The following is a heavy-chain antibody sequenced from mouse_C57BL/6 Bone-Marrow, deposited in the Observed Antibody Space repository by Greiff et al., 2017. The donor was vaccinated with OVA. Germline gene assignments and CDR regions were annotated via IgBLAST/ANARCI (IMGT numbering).Heavy chain of an antibody. J-gene: IGHJ1*03. CDR3: ARDQNGNYWYFDV. D-gene: IGHD2-1*01. CDR2: INYDGSST. Sequence: EVQRVESEGGLVQPGSSMKLSCTASGFTFSDYYMAWVRQVPEKGLEWVANINYDGSSTYYLDSLKSRFIISRDNAKNILYLQMSSLKSEDTATDYCARDQNGNYWYFDVWGTGTTVTVSS. CDR1: GFTFSDYY. V-gene: IGHV5-16*01.